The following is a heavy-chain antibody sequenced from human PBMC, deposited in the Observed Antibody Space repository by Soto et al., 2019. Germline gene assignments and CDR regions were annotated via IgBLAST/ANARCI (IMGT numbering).Heavy chain of an antibody. V-gene: IGHV4-39*01. CDR3: ATGRSDSGWYEEHF. D-gene: IGHD6-19*01. Sequence: PSETLSLTCTVYNDSIRRGTYYWAWIRQPPGRGLEWIGSLSYLGTTDHNPCLKSRVTISKDASKNQFSLKLTSMTAADTAVYYCATGRSDSGWYEEHFWGQATLVTVS. CDR2: LSYLGTT. J-gene: IGHJ4*02. CDR1: NDSIRRGTYY.